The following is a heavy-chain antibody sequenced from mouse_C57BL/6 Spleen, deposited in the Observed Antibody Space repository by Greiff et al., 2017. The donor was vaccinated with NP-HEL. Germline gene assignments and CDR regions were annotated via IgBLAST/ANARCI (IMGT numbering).Heavy chain of an antibody. D-gene: IGHD4-1*02. J-gene: IGHJ2*01. Sequence: QVQLQQSGAELVRPGTSVKLSCKASGYTFTSYWMHWVKQRPGQGLEWIGVIDPSDSYTNYNQKFKGKATLTVDTSSSTAYMQLSSLTSEDSAVYYCARAWATGYFDYWGQGTTLTVSS. CDR2: IDPSDSYT. CDR3: ARAWATGYFDY. CDR1: GYTFTSYW. V-gene: IGHV1-59*01.